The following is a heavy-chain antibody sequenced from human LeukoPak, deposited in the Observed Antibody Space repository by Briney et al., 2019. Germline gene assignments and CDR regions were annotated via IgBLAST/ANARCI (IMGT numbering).Heavy chain of an antibody. V-gene: IGHV1-2*06. J-gene: IGHJ4*02. D-gene: IGHD5-18*01. Sequence: ASVKVSCKASGYTFTGYYMHWVRQDPGQGLEWMGRINPNTGGTNYAQTFQGRVTMTRDTSISPAYMELSRLRSDDTAVYYCARAPRGTMAPIQLWPSDKYYFDYWGQGTLVTVSS. CDR1: GYTFTGYY. CDR2: INPNTGGT. CDR3: ARAPRGTMAPIQLWPSDKYYFDY.